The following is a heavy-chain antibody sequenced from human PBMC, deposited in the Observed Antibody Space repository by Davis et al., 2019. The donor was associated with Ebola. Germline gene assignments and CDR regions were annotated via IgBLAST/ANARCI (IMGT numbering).Heavy chain of an antibody. CDR1: GFTFSSYG. CDR2: ISYDGSNK. CDR3: ARGMWLLYYGMDV. V-gene: IGHV3-30*03. D-gene: IGHD5-12*01. J-gene: IGHJ6*02. Sequence: GESLKISCAASGFTFSSYGMHWVRQAPGKGLEWVAVISYDGSNKYYADSVKGRFTISRDNAKNSLYLQMNSLRAEDTAVYYCARGMWLLYYGMDVWGQGTTVTVSS.